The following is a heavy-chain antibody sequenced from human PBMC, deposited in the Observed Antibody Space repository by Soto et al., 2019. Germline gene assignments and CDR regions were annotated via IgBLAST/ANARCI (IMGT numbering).Heavy chain of an antibody. CDR3: ARDNSYYDILTGYYKGAYYYYGMDV. CDR1: GGTFSSYA. J-gene: IGHJ6*02. V-gene: IGHV1-69*01. D-gene: IGHD3-9*01. CDR2: IIPIFGTA. Sequence: KVSCKASGGTFSSYAISWVRQAPGQGLEWMGGIIPIFGTANYAQKFQGRVTITADESTSTAYMELSSLRSEDTAVYYCARDNSYYDILTGYYKGAYYYYGMDVWGQGTTVTVSS.